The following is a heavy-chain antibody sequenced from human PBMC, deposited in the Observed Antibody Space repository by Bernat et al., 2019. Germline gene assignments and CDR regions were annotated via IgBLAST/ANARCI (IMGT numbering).Heavy chain of an antibody. CDR1: GFTFSSYA. CDR2: ISYDGSNK. V-gene: IGHV3-30-3*01. J-gene: IGHJ3*02. Sequence: QVQLVESGGGVVQPGRSLRLSCAASGFTFSSYAMHWVRQAPGKGLEWVAVISYDGSNKYYADSVKGRFTISRDNSKNTLYLQMNSLRTEDKAVYYCARDFHYCSGGSCFVDAFDIWGQGTMVTVSS. CDR3: ARDFHYCSGGSCFVDAFDI. D-gene: IGHD2-15*01.